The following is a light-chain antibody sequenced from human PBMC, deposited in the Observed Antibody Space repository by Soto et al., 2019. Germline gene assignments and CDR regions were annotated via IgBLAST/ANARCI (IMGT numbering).Light chain of an antibody. CDR3: SSYADTNNLV. V-gene: IGLV2-8*01. CDR1: SSDIGGYNF. J-gene: IGLJ2*01. CDR2: EVN. Sequence: QSALTQPPSPSGSPGQSVTISCTGTSSDIGGYNFVSWYQQHPGKAPKLMIDEVNKRPSGVPDRFSGSKSGNTASLTVSGLQAEDEADYYCSSYADTNNLVFGGGTKVTVL.